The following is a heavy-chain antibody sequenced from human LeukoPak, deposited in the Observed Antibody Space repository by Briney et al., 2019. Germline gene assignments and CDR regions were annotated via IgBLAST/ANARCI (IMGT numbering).Heavy chain of an antibody. D-gene: IGHD4-17*01. CDR3: ARGKDGDYEFDY. V-gene: IGHV4-39*07. Sequence: SETLSLTCTVSGGSISSSSYYWGWIRQPPGKGLEWIGSIYYSGSTYYNPSLKSRVTISVDTSKNQFSLKLSSVTAADTAVYYCARGKDGDYEFDYWGQGTLVTVSS. J-gene: IGHJ4*02. CDR1: GGSISSSSYY. CDR2: IYYSGST.